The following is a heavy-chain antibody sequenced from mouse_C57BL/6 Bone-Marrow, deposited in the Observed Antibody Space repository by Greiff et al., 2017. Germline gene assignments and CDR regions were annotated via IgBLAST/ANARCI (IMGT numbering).Heavy chain of an antibody. Sequence: VQLKESGAELVKPGTSVKLSCKASGYTFTSYWMQWVKQRPGQGLEWIGEIDPSACYTNYNPKFKGKATLTVDTSSSTADMRLSSLTPEDSAVYYCVRAEFAYWGQGTLVTVSA. V-gene: IGHV1-50*01. J-gene: IGHJ3*01. CDR2: IDPSACYT. CDR1: GYTFTSYW. CDR3: VRAEFAY.